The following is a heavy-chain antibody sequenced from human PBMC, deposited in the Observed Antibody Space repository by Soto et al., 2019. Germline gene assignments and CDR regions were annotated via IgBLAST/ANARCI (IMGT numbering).Heavy chain of an antibody. D-gene: IGHD3-10*01. Sequence: ETLSLTCAVYGGSFSGYYWSWIRQPPGKGLEWIGEINHSGSTNYNPSLKSRVTISVDTSKNQFSLKLSSVTAADTAVYYCARQHYYGSGSYSVQNWFDPWGQGTLVTVSS. CDR2: INHSGST. J-gene: IGHJ5*02. V-gene: IGHV4-34*01. CDR1: GGSFSGYY. CDR3: ARQHYYGSGSYSVQNWFDP.